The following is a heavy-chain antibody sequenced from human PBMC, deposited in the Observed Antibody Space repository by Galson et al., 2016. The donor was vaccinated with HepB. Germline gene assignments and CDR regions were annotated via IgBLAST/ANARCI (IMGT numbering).Heavy chain of an antibody. CDR1: GFTFNNYG. D-gene: IGHD5-18*01. CDR2: IAYDGSNK. V-gene: IGHV3-30*18. Sequence: SLRLSCAASGFTFNNYGMHWVRQAPGKGLEWVAVIAYDGSNKYYAGSVKGRFTISRDNSKNTLYLQMNSLRAEDTAVYYCAKDRLGLQLWFIFHYWGQGTLVTVSS. CDR3: AKDRLGLQLWFIFHY. J-gene: IGHJ4*02.